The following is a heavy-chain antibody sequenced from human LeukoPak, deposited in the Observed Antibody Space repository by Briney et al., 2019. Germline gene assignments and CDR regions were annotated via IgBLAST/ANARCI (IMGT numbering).Heavy chain of an antibody. J-gene: IGHJ5*02. CDR1: GGSISSSSYY. Sequence: SETLSLTCTVSGGSISSSSYYWGWIRQPPGKGLEWIGSIYYSGSTYYNPSLKSRVTISVDTSKNQFSLKLSSVTAADTAVYYCASFRITMIVVVRDWFDPWGQGTLVTVSS. CDR2: IYYSGST. V-gene: IGHV4-39*07. D-gene: IGHD3-22*01. CDR3: ASFRITMIVVVRDWFDP.